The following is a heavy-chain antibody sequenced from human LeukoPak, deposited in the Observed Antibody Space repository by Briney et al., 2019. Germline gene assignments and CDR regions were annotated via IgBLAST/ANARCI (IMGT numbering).Heavy chain of an antibody. J-gene: IGHJ5*02. D-gene: IGHD2-2*02. CDR2: ISASNGNT. Sequence: ASVKVSCKASGYTFTSYGISWVRQAPGQGLEWMGWISASNGNTDYAQKLQGRVTMTTDTSTRTAYMELRSLRSDDTAVYSCAGSHCSTTSCHTCWFDPWGQGTLVTVSS. CDR3: AGSHCSTTSCHTCWFDP. CDR1: GYTFTSYG. V-gene: IGHV1-18*01.